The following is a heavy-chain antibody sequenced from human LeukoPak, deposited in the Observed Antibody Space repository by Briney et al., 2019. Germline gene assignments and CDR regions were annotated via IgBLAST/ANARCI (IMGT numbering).Heavy chain of an antibody. CDR3: ARGGDVTIFGVVIPIDY. CDR2: ISSSSSYI. Sequence: GGSLRLSCAAPGFTFSSYSMNWVRQAPGKGLEWVSSISSSSSYIYYADSVKGRFTISRDNSKNTLYLQMNSLRAEDTAVYYCARGGDVTIFGVVIPIDYWGQGTLVTVSS. J-gene: IGHJ4*02. D-gene: IGHD3-3*01. CDR1: GFTFSSYS. V-gene: IGHV3-21*01.